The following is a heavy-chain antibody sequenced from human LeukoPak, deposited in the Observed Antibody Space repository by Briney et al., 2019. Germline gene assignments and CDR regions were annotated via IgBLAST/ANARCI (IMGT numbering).Heavy chain of an antibody. Sequence: SETLSLTCTVSGGSIRSSYYYWSWIRQPPGKGLEWIGYIYYSGSTNYNPSLKSRVTISVDTSKNQFSLKLSSVTAADTAVYYCARGARFVPLDYWGQGTLVTVSS. D-gene: IGHD3-10*01. CDR1: GGSIRSSYYY. CDR3: ARGARFVPLDY. CDR2: IYYSGST. J-gene: IGHJ4*02. V-gene: IGHV4-61*01.